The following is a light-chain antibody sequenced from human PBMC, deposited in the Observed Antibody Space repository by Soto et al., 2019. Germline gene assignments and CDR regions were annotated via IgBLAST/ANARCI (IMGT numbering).Light chain of an antibody. V-gene: IGLV3-21*04. J-gene: IGLJ3*02. CDR2: YDS. CDR3: QVWDSSSDHGV. CDR1: NIGSKA. Sequence: SYELTQPPSVSVAPGKTSRITCGGTNIGSKAVHWYQQKPGQAPVVVIYYDSDRPSGIPERFSGSNSENTATLTISRVEAGDEADYYCQVWDSSSDHGVFGGGTKLTVL.